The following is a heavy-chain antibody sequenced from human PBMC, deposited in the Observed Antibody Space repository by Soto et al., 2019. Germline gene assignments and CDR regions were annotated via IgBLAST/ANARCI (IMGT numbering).Heavy chain of an antibody. CDR2: IHAGGTVT. CDR1: GFTFSNYI. J-gene: IGHJ4*02. CDR3: AKHLGISYSGGLDN. D-gene: IGHD1-26*01. V-gene: IGHV3-23*01. Sequence: EVHLLESGGGLVQPGGSLRLSCAASGFTFSNYIMNWVRQFPGKGLEWVSAIHAGGTVTFYADSVKGRFTISRDDSRNTLYLQMDSLTAEDSAVYYCAKHLGISYSGGLDNWGQGTLITVSS.